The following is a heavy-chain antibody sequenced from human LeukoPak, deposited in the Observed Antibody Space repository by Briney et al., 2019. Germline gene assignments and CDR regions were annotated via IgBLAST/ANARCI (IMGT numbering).Heavy chain of an antibody. CDR1: GYTLTELS. Sequence: ASVKVSCKVSGYTLTELSMHGVPQAPRKGLEWMGGFDPEDGETIYAQKFQDRVTITEDTSTDTAYMELSSMRCEDTAVYCYATLYYDSRHQTDYWLQGAQVTVRS. CDR2: FDPEDGET. D-gene: IGHD3-22*01. J-gene: IGHJ4*02. CDR3: ATLYYDSRHQTDY. V-gene: IGHV1-24*01.